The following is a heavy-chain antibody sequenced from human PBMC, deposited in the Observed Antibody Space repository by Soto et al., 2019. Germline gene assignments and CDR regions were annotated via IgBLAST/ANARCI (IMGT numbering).Heavy chain of an antibody. CDR3: AHRKPLNNYWNYGDFDY. V-gene: IGHV2-5*02. Sequence: SGPTLVNPTQTLTLTCTFSGFSLTTRGVGVGWIRQPPGKALEWLALVYWDDDKRYSPSLKSGLTVAKDTSKNQVVITMTNMDPVDTATYYCAHRKPLNNYWNYGDFDYWGQGTLVTVSS. CDR2: VYWDDDK. J-gene: IGHJ4*02. D-gene: IGHD1-7*01. CDR1: GFSLTTRGVG.